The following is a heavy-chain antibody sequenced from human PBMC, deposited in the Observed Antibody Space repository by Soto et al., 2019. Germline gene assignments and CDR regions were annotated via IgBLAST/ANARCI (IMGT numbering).Heavy chain of an antibody. J-gene: IGHJ6*02. D-gene: IGHD3-3*01. CDR2: IYYSGTT. CDR3: ARGVDFEGFSPYGMDV. V-gene: IGHV4-30-4*01. Sequence: SETLSLTCTVSGGSINTGDYYWTWIRQPRGKGLEWVGYIYYSGTTYYNPSLKSRVSLSLDTSKNHFSLRLTSVTAADTAVYYCARGVDFEGFSPYGMDVWGQATTVTVS. CDR1: GGSINTGDYY.